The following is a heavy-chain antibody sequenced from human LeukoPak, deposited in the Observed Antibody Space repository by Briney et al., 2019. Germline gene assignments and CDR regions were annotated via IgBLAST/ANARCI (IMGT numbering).Heavy chain of an antibody. CDR1: GYTFTSYG. CDR2: MNPNSGNT. CDR3: ARAGSEDYYYGMDV. Sequence: ASVKVSCKASGYTFTSYGINWVRQATGQGLEWMGWMNPNSGNTGYAQKFQGRVTMTRNTSISTAYMELSSLRSEDTAVYYCARAGSEDYYYGMDVWGQGTTVTVSS. D-gene: IGHD2-15*01. J-gene: IGHJ6*02. V-gene: IGHV1-8*02.